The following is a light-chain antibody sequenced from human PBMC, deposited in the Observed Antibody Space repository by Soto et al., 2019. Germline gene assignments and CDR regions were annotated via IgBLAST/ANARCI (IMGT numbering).Light chain of an antibody. Sequence: DIQMTQSPSSLSASVGDRVTITCRASQGISNYLAWYQQKPGQAPRLLIYDASSRAAGVPARFSGRGSGTDFTLTINSVEPEDFAVYHCQQRSIWPLTFGGGTRVE. CDR3: QQRSIWPLT. J-gene: IGKJ4*01. CDR2: DAS. V-gene: IGKV1-27*01. CDR1: QGISNY.